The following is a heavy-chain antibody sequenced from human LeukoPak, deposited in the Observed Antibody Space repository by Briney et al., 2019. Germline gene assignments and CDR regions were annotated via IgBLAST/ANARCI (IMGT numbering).Heavy chain of an antibody. CDR3: AKSYLSLQWLADY. V-gene: IGHV3-43D*03. Sequence: GGSLRLSCAASGFTFDDYAMYWVRQALGKGLEWVSLISWDGGSTYYADSVKGRFTISRDNSKNSLYLQMNSLRAEDTALYYCAKSYLSLQWLADYWGQGTLVTVSS. CDR1: GFTFDDYA. CDR2: ISWDGGST. J-gene: IGHJ4*02. D-gene: IGHD6-19*01.